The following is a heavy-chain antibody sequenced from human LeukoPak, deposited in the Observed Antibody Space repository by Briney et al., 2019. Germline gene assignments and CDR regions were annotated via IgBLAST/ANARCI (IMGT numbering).Heavy chain of an antibody. D-gene: IGHD5-24*01. CDR2: DYYSGST. Sequence: PSETLSLTCTVSVGSLSAYYWSWIRQSPGKGLEWIGSDYYSGSTNYNPSLKSRISISVDTSKNQFSLELSSVTAADTAVYYCAVNSTRHTFDIWGQGTMVTVSS. V-gene: IGHV4-59*08. J-gene: IGHJ3*02. CDR3: AVNSTRHTFDI. CDR1: VGSLSAYY.